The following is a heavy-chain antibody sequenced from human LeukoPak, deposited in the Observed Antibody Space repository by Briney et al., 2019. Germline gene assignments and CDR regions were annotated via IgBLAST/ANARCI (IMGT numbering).Heavy chain of an antibody. J-gene: IGHJ4*02. D-gene: IGHD5-18*01. CDR2: ISSSGNVI. CDR3: ARDFSGSRLSGYVGPNY. V-gene: IGHV3-11*01. CDR1: GFNFSDYY. Sequence: GGSLRLSCAASGFNFSDYYMSWIRQAPGKGLEWVSYISSSGNVIYYADSVKGRFTISRDNAKNSQYLQMKSLRAEDMAVYYCARDFSGSRLSGYVGPNYWGQGTLVTVSS.